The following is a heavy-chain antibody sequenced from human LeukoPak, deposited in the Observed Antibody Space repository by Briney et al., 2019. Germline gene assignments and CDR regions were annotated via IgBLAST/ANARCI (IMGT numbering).Heavy chain of an antibody. CDR2: ISAYNGNT. V-gene: IGHV1-18*01. CDR1: GYTFTSYG. D-gene: IGHD3-22*01. J-gene: IGHJ4*02. CDR3: ARVPQYYYDSSGYSSDY. Sequence: ASVKVSCKASGYTFTSYGISWVRQAPGQGLERMGWISAYNGNTNYAQKLQGRVTMTTDTSTSTAYMELRSLRSDDTAVYYCARVPQYYYDSSGYSSDYWGQGTLVTVSS.